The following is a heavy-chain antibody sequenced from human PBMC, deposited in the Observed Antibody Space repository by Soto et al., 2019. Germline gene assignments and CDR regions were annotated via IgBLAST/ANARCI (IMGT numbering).Heavy chain of an antibody. CDR1: GFSLTTGKMG. J-gene: IGHJ6*02. D-gene: IGHD3-9*01. CDR3: ARMKVDSYQFYYAMDV. CDR2: IFSDNER. Sequence: ESGPTLVNPTGTLTLTCTVSGFSLTTGKMGVSWIRQPPGKALEWLAHIFSDNERSYSTSLQGRLTISKDTSGSQVVLSMTNVDPVDTATYYCARMKVDSYQFYYAMDVWGQGTTVTVSS. V-gene: IGHV2-26*01.